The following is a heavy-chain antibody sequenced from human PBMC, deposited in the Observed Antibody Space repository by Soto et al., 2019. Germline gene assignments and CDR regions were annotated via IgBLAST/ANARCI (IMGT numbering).Heavy chain of an antibody. Sequence: ASVKVSCKASGYTFTSYGISWVRQAPGQGLEWMGWISAYNGNTNYAQKLQGRVTMTTDTSTSTAYMELRSLRSDDTAVYYCARVSWDYDSSGYDYYFDYWGQGTLVTSPQ. CDR3: ARVSWDYDSSGYDYYFDY. V-gene: IGHV1-18*01. CDR2: ISAYNGNT. J-gene: IGHJ4*02. D-gene: IGHD3-22*01. CDR1: GYTFTSYG.